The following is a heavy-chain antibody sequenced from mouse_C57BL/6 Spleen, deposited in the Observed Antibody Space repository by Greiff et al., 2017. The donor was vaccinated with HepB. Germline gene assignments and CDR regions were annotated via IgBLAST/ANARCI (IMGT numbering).Heavy chain of an antibody. CDR3: ARGGTTVVAWYFDV. D-gene: IGHD1-1*01. Sequence: QVQLQQSGAELVKPGASVKISCKASGYAFSSYWMNWVKQRPGKGLEWIGQIYPGDGDTNYNGKVKGKATLTADKSSSTAYMQLSSLTSEDSAVYFCARGGTTVVAWYFDVWGTGTTVTVSS. V-gene: IGHV1-80*01. CDR1: GYAFSSYW. J-gene: IGHJ1*03. CDR2: IYPGDGDT.